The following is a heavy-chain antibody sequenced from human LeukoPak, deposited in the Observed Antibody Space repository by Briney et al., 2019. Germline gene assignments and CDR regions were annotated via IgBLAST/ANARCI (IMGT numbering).Heavy chain of an antibody. D-gene: IGHD6-19*01. J-gene: IGHJ5*02. V-gene: IGHV4-31*03. Sequence: SETLSLTCTVSGGSISSGGYYWSWIRQHPGKGLEWIGYIYYSGSTYYNPSLKSRVTISVDTSKNQFSLKLSSVTAADTAVYYCAKEPASSGWFDPWGQGTLVAVSS. CDR2: IYYSGST. CDR1: GGSISSGGYY. CDR3: AKEPASSGWFDP.